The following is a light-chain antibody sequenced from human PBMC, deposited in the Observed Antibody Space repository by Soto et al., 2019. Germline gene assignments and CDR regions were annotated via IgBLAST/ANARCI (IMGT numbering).Light chain of an antibody. CDR2: DVS. Sequence: QSALTQPASVSGSPGQSSTISCTGTSSDVGGYNYVSWYQQHPGKAPKLMIYDVSNRPSGVSNRFSGSKSGNTACLTISGLQAEDEADYYCSSYTSSSTLDVVFGGGTKLTVL. V-gene: IGLV2-14*01. CDR1: SSDVGGYNY. CDR3: SSYTSSSTLDVV. J-gene: IGLJ2*01.